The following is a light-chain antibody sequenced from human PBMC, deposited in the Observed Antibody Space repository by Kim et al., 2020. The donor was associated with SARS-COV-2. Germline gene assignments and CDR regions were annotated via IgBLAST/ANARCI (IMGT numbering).Light chain of an antibody. J-gene: IGLJ2*01. CDR2: DNH. V-gene: IGLV1-44*01. CDR3: AAWDDSLNGPV. CDR1: SSNIGKNA. Sequence: QSVLSQPPSTSETPGQRVIISCSGSSSNIGKNAVSWYQVLPGTAPKLIIYDNHQRPSGAPDRFSGSKSGTSASLAISGLQSDDEADYYCAAWDDSLNGPVFGGGTQLTVL.